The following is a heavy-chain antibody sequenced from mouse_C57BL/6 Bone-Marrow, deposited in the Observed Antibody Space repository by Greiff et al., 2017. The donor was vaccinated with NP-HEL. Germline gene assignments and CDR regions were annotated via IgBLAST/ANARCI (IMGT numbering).Heavy chain of an antibody. CDR2: IHPNSGST. Sequence: QVQLQQPGAELVKPGASVKLSCKASGYTFTSYWMHWVKQRPGQGLEWIGMIHPNSGSTNYNEKFKSKATLTVDKSSSTAYMQLSSLTSEDSAVYYCARRDDYDVGYAMDYWGQGTSVTVSS. J-gene: IGHJ4*01. V-gene: IGHV1-64*01. CDR1: GYTFTSYW. D-gene: IGHD2-4*01. CDR3: ARRDDYDVGYAMDY.